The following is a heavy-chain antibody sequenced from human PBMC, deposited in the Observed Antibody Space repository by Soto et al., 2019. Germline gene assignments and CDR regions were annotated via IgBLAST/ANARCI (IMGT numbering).Heavy chain of an antibody. CDR3: TTYPPPTAMVNFDY. V-gene: IGHV3-15*01. J-gene: IGHJ4*02. D-gene: IGHD5-18*01. Sequence: GGSLRLSCAASGFTFSNAWMSWVRQAPGKGLEWVGRIKSKTDGGTTDYAAPVKGRFTISRDDSKNTLYLQMNSLKTEDTAVYYCTTYPPPTAMVNFDYWGQGTLVTVSS. CDR1: GFTFSNAW. CDR2: IKSKTDGGTT.